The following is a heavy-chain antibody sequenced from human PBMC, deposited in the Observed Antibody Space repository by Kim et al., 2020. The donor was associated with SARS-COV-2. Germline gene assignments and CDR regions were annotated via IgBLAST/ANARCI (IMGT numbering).Heavy chain of an antibody. V-gene: IGHV4-30-2*04. CDR3: ARDSGYSYGYVGRGLFDH. J-gene: IGHJ4*02. Sequence: LKGRVTMSVDTSKNQFALNLSSVTAADTAVYYCARDSGYSYGYVGRGLFDHWGQGSLVTVSS. D-gene: IGHD5-18*01.